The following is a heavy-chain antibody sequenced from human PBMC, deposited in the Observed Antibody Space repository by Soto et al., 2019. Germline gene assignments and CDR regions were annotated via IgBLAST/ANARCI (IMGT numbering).Heavy chain of an antibody. J-gene: IGHJ4*02. D-gene: IGHD3-22*01. Sequence: QVQLVESGGGLVKPGGSLRLSCAASGFTFSDSYMSWIRQAPGKGLEWVSYISSSDSIIYYSDSVKGRFIISRDNAKTSLYLQMNRLRAEDTAVYSGARDLGYYDSSGYFDYWGQGTLVTVSS. CDR1: GFTFSDSY. CDR2: ISSSDSII. V-gene: IGHV3-11*01. CDR3: ARDLGYYDSSGYFDY.